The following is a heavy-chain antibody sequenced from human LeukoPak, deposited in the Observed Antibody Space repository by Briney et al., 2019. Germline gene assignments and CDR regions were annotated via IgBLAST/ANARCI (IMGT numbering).Heavy chain of an antibody. CDR3: VKDQATN. CDR1: GFTFSHYR. Sequence: GGSLRLSCAASGFTFSHYRMHCVRQATDAGLEWVAFIRYDGNDEYYADSVKGRFTVSRDNSKKTLYLQMNSLKPEDTAVYYCVKDQATNWGQGTLVTVSS. J-gene: IGHJ4*02. CDR2: IRYDGNDE. V-gene: IGHV3-30*02.